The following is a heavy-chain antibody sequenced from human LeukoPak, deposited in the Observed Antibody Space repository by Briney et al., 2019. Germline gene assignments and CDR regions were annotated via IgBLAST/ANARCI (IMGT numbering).Heavy chain of an antibody. Sequence: GGSLRLSCAASGFTFSSYSMNWVRQAPGKGLEWVSSISSSSSYIYYADSVKGRFTISRDNAKNSLYLQMNSLGAEDTAVYYCARVFSCSGGSCYFILDYWGQGTLVTVSS. V-gene: IGHV3-21*01. CDR3: ARVFSCSGGSCYFILDY. CDR1: GFTFSSYS. J-gene: IGHJ4*02. CDR2: ISSSSSYI. D-gene: IGHD2-15*01.